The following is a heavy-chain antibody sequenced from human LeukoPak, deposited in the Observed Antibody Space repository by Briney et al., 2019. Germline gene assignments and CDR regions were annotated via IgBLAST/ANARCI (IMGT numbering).Heavy chain of an antibody. J-gene: IGHJ6*04. CDR1: GFTFSSYG. D-gene: IGHD2-15*01. Sequence: PGRSLRLSCAASGFTFSSYGMHWVRQAPGKGLEWVAVISYDGSNKYYADSVKGRFTISRDNSKNTLYLQVNSLRAEDTAVYYCATTRRGYCSGGSCYSYYYYGMDVWGKGTTVTVSS. V-gene: IGHV3-30*03. CDR2: ISYDGSNK. CDR3: ATTRRGYCSGGSCYSYYYYGMDV.